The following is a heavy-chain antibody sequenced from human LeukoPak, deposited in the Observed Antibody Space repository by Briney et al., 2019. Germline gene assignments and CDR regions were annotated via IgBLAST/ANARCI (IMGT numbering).Heavy chain of an antibody. V-gene: IGHV3-64*01. CDR2: ISSDGDST. J-gene: IGHJ4*02. CDR1: GFTFSTYA. D-gene: IGHD4-17*01. CDR3: ARSEQQDFGDYEFDY. Sequence: PGGSLRLSCAASGFTFSTYAMHWVRQAPGKGLEYVSAISSDGDSTYYANSVKGRFTISRDNSKNTLYLQRGSLRAEDMAVYYCARSEQQDFGDYEFDYWGQGTLVTVSS.